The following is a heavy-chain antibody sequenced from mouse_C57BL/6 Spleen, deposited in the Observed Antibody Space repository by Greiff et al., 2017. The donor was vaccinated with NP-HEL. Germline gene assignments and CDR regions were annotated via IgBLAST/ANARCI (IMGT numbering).Heavy chain of an antibody. CDR3: TRTYYSNYDYAMDY. D-gene: IGHD2-5*01. CDR2: IRNKANNHAT. Sequence: EVMLVESGGGLVQPGGSMKLSCAASGFTFSDAWMDWVRQSPEKGLEWVAEIRNKANNHATYYAESVKGRFTISRDDSKSSVYLQMNSLRAEDTGIYYCTRTYYSNYDYAMDYWGQGTSVTVSS. J-gene: IGHJ4*01. CDR1: GFTFSDAW. V-gene: IGHV6-6*01.